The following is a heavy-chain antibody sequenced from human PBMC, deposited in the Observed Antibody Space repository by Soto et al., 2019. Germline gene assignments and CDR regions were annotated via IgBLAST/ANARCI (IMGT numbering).Heavy chain of an antibody. J-gene: IGHJ1*01. Sequence: GGSLRLSCAASGFTFSSYAMHWVRQAPGKGLEWVAVISYDGSNKYYADSVNGRFTFSRDNSKNTLYLQMNSLRAEDTAVYYCAIDTPSPPSVPAAMIEYFQHWGQGTLVTVSS. CDR2: ISYDGSNK. CDR3: AIDTPSPPSVPAAMIEYFQH. V-gene: IGHV3-30-3*01. D-gene: IGHD2-2*01. CDR1: GFTFSSYA.